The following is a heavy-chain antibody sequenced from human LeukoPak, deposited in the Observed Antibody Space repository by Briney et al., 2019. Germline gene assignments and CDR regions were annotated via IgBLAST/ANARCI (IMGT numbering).Heavy chain of an antibody. CDR2: IYYTGST. D-gene: IGHD4-23*01. J-gene: IGHJ2*01. CDR1: GGSISSYY. CDR3: ARSVVTLYWYFDL. Sequence: SETLSLTCTVSGGSISSYYWSWIRQPPGKELEWIGYIYYTGSTSYNPSLRSRVTISVDTSKNQFSLNLSSVTTADTAVYYCARSVVTLYWYFDLWGRGTLVTVSS. V-gene: IGHV4-59*01.